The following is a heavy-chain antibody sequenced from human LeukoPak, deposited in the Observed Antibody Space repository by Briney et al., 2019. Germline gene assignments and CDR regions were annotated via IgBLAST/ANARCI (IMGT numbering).Heavy chain of an antibody. CDR2: IYYSGST. J-gene: IGHJ5*02. CDR3: ARAHYDILTGLPTYNWFDP. D-gene: IGHD3-9*01. Sequence: PSETLSLTCTVSGGSISSYYWSWIRQTPGKGLEWIGYIYYSGSTNYNPSLKSRVTISVDTSMNQFSLKLSSVTAADTAVYYCARAHYDILTGLPTYNWFDPWGQGTLVTVSS. CDR1: GGSISSYY. V-gene: IGHV4-59*01.